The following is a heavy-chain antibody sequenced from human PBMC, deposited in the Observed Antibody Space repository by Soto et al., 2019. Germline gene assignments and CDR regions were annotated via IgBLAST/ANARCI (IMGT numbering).Heavy chain of an antibody. V-gene: IGHV4-59*01. D-gene: IGHD4-17*01. J-gene: IGHJ4*02. CDR1: GGSISSYY. Sequence: SETLSLTCIVSGGSISSYYWTWIRQPPGKGLEYIGYIYFTGSTNHNPSLKSRVSMSLDTSKNHFSLRLSSVTAADTAVYYCARGSYGDYYDYWGQGTLVTVSS. CDR2: IYFTGST. CDR3: ARGSYGDYYDY.